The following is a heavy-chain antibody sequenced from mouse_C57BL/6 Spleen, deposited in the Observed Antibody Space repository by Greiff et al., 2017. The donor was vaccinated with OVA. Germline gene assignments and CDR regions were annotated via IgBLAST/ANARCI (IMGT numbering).Heavy chain of an antibody. CDR3: ARDYYGYYVDY. CDR2: INYDGSST. CDR1: GFTFSDYY. D-gene: IGHD1-1*01. Sequence: EVNVVESEGGLVQPGSSLKLSCTASGFTFSDYYMAWVRQVPEKGLEWVANINYDGSSTYYLDSLKSRFIISRDHAKNILYLQMSSLKSEDTATYYCARDYYGYYVDYGGQGTTLTVSS. J-gene: IGHJ2*01. V-gene: IGHV5-16*01.